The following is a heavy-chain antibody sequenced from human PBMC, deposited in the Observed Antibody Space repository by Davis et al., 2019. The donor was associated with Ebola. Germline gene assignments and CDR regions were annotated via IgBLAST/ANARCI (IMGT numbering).Heavy chain of an antibody. CDR2: INHSGST. CDR3: ARGGYDILTGYYYFDY. Sequence: MPSETLSLTCAVYGGSFSGYYWSWIRQPPGKGLEWIGEINHSGSTNYNPSLKSRVTISVDTSKDQFSLKLSSVTAADTAVYYCARGGYDILTGYYYFDYWGQGTLVTVSS. D-gene: IGHD3-9*01. V-gene: IGHV4-34*01. CDR1: GGSFSGYY. J-gene: IGHJ4*02.